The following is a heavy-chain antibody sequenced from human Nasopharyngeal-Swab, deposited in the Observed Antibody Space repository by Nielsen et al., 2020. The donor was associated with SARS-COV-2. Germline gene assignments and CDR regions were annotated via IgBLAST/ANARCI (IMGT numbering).Heavy chain of an antibody. J-gene: IGHJ4*02. CDR2: IKPDGSEQ. CDR1: GVSISSQY. CDR3: ARESVSITTYIDH. Sequence: ETLSLTCTVSGVSISSQYWSWVRQAPGKGLEWVANIKPDGSEQNYLDSVKGRFTISRDNARNSLYLQINSLRAEDTAMYYCARESVSITTYIDHWGQGTLVTVSS. D-gene: IGHD3-22*01. V-gene: IGHV3-7*03.